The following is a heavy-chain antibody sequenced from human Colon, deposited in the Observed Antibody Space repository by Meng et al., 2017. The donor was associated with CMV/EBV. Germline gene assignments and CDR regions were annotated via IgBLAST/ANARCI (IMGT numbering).Heavy chain of an antibody. CDR3: ATDHLWGMPN. V-gene: IGHV3-30*02. D-gene: IGHD3-3*02. J-gene: IGHJ4*02. CDR2: IRFDGSQQ. Sequence: QVQWVGSGGGVAQPGGSLRLSCVTSGFIFSHYSMQWVRQSPGKGLEWVAHIRFDGSQQFYVQSVKGRFTVSRHDPKNTLYLQMNDLRPEDTGVYYCATDHLWGMPNWGRGTLVTVSS. CDR1: GFIFSHYS.